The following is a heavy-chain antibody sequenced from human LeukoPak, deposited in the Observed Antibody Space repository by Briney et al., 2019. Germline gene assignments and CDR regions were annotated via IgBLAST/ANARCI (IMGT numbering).Heavy chain of an antibody. CDR3: ARDEGWLQPGGYDY. CDR2: IYTSGST. V-gene: IGHV4-61*02. D-gene: IGHD5-24*01. CDR1: GGSISSGSYY. J-gene: IGHJ4*02. Sequence: SETLSLTCTVSGGSISSGSYYWSWIRQPAGKGLEWIGRIYTSGSTNYNLSLKSRVTISVDTSKNQFSLKLSSVTAADTAVYYCARDEGWLQPGGYDYWGQGTLVTVSS.